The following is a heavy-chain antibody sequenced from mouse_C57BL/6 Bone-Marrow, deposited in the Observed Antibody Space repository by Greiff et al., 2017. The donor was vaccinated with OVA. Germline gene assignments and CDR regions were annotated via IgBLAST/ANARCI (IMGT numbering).Heavy chain of an antibody. CDR1: GYTFTDYN. V-gene: IGHV1-18*01. CDR3: ARKDSSGYKGY. Sequence: EVQLQQSGPELVKPGASVKIPCKASGYTFTDYNMDWVKQSHGKSLEWIGDINPNNGGTIYTQKFKGKATLTVDKSSSTANMELRSQTSEDTAVDYCARKDSSGYKGYWGQGTTLTVSS. D-gene: IGHD3-2*02. CDR2: INPNNGGT. J-gene: IGHJ2*01.